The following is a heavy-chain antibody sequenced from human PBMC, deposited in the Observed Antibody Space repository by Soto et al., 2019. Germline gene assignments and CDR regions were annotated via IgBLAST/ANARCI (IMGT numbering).Heavy chain of an antibody. V-gene: IGHV3-23*01. CDR2: ISARDGST. J-gene: IGHJ4*02. CDR3: ARTCSGGTCSFDY. D-gene: IGHD2-15*01. Sequence: PGGSLRLSCAASGFTFSSYAMSWVRQAPGKGLEWVSAISARDGSTNYADSVKGRFTISRDNSKNTLYLQMNSLRAEDTAVYYCARTCSGGTCSFDYWGQGTLVTVSS. CDR1: GFTFSSYA.